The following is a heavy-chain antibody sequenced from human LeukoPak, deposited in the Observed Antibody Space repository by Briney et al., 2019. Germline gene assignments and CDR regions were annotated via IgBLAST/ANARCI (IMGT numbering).Heavy chain of an antibody. CDR3: ARVLSNASYRPLDY. V-gene: IGHV4-59*01. CDR1: GGSISSYY. Sequence: SETLSLTCTVSGGSISSYYWSWIRQPPGKGLEWIGYIYYSGGTDYSPSLKSRVTISVDTSKNQFSLKLSSVTAADTAVYYCARVLSNASYRPLDYWGQGTLVTVSS. D-gene: IGHD1-26*01. CDR2: IYYSGGT. J-gene: IGHJ4*02.